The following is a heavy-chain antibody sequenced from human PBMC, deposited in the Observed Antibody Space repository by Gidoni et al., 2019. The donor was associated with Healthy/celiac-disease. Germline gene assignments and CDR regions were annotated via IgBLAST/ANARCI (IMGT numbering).Heavy chain of an antibody. V-gene: IGHV4-39*07. J-gene: IGHJ6*02. CDR3: AREPRPGYYYYGMDV. CDR2: SYYSGSP. CDR1: GGSISSSSYY. Sequence: QLQLQESGPGLVKPSETLSLTCTVSGGSISSSSYYWCWIRQPPGKGLEWIGSSYYSGSPYYNPSLKSRVTIAVDTSKNQFSLKMSSVTAADTAVYYCAREPRPGYYYYGMDVWGQGTTVTVSS.